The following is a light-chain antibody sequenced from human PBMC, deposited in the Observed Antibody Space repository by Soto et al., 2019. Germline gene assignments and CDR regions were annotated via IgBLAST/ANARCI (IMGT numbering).Light chain of an antibody. CDR1: QSVSSY. CDR2: DAS. V-gene: IGKV3-11*01. CDR3: QQRSNLPLMYT. Sequence: EIVLTQSPATLSLSPGERATLSCRASQSVSSYLAWYQQKPGQAPRLLIYDASNRATGIPARFSGSGSGTGFTLTLSSLEPEDFAVYYCQQRSNLPLMYTFGQGTKLEIK. J-gene: IGKJ2*01.